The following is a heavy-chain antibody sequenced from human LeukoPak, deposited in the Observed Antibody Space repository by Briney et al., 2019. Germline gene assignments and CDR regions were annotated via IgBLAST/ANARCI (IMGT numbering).Heavy chain of an antibody. V-gene: IGHV4-4*01. CDR2: IYHSGST. D-gene: IGHD3-16*01. Sequence: SETLSLTCAVSGGSISSSNWWSWVRQPPGKGLEGIGEIYHSGSTNYSPSLKSRVTISVDKSKNQFSLKLSSVTAADRAVYCWGVGGVNLRGGAEVFDIWGKGTMVTVSS. CDR3: GVGGVNLRGGAEVFDI. J-gene: IGHJ3*02. CDR1: GGSISSSNW.